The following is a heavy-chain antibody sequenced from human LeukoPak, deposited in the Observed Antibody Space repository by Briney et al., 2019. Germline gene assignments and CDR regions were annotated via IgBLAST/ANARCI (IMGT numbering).Heavy chain of an antibody. CDR1: GFTFSSYA. Sequence: PGGSLRLSRAASGFTFSSYAMSWVRQAPGKGLEWVSAISGSGGSTYYADSVKGRFTISRDNSKNTLYLQMNSLRAEDTAVYYCAKWDYDSSGYLDYWGQGTLVTVSS. CDR3: AKWDYDSSGYLDY. CDR2: ISGSGGST. J-gene: IGHJ4*02. V-gene: IGHV3-23*01. D-gene: IGHD3-22*01.